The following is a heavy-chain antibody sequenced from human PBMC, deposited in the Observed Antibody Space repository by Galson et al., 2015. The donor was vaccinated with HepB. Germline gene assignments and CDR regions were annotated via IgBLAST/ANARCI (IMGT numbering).Heavy chain of an antibody. Sequence: SLRLSCAASGFTFSSYGMHWVRQAPGKGLEWVAFIRYDGSNKYYADSVKGRFTISRDNSKNTLYLQMNSLRAEDTAVYYCGRAQDFDYWGQGTLVTVSS. J-gene: IGHJ4*02. CDR3: GRAQDFDY. CDR2: IRYDGSNK. CDR1: GFTFSSYG. V-gene: IGHV3-30*02.